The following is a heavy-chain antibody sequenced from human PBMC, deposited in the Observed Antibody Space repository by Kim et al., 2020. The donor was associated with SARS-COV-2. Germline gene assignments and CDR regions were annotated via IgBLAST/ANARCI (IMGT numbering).Heavy chain of an antibody. J-gene: IGHJ3*02. CDR2: IYYSGST. V-gene: IGHV4-31*03. D-gene: IGHD3-3*01. Sequence: SETLSLTCTVSGGSISSGGYYWSWIRQHPGKGLEWIGYIYYSGSTYYNPSLKSRVTISVDTSKNQFSLKLSSVTAADTAVYYCARVARITIFGVVNCAFDIWGKGTRVPVSS. CDR1: GGSISSGGYY. CDR3: ARVARITIFGVVNCAFDI.